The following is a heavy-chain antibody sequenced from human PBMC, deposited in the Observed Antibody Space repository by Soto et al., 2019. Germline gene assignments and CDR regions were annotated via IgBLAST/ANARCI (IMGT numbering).Heavy chain of an antibody. D-gene: IGHD6-19*01. CDR3: AKGTIAVAGPNAFDI. V-gene: IGHV3-30*18. CDR2: ISYDGSNK. CDR1: GFTFSSYG. J-gene: IGHJ3*02. Sequence: GGSLRLSCAASGFTFSSYGMHWVRQAPGKGLEWVAVISYDGSNKYYADSVKGRFTISRDNSKNTLYLQMNSLRAEDTAVYYCAKGTIAVAGPNAFDIWGQGTMVTVSS.